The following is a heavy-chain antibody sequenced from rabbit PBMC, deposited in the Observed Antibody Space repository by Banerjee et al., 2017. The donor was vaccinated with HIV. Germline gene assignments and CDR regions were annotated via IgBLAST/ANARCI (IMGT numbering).Heavy chain of an antibody. D-gene: IGHD6-1*01. CDR3: AREPYLDYAVYGYAFFDL. J-gene: IGHJ4*01. CDR1: GFTLSSYG. Sequence: EESGGDLVKPGASLTLTCTASGFTLSSYGVSWVRQAPGKGLEWIGYIDPVFGSTYYASWVNGRFTISRSTSLNTVTLQMTSLTAADTATYFCAREPYLDYAVYGYAFFDLWGQGTLVTVS. CDR2: IDPVFGST. V-gene: IGHV1S47*01.